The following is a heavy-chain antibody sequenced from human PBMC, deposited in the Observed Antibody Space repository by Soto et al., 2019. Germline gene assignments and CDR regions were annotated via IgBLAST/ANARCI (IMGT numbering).Heavy chain of an antibody. CDR1: GYTFTNYG. J-gene: IGHJ3*02. CDR2: ISPYNGTT. D-gene: IGHD2-15*01. V-gene: IGHV1-18*01. CDR3: ELDLYGGNCCDAFEI. Sequence: QAQLAQSGAEVKKPGASVNISCKASGYTFTNYGVIWVRQAPGQGLEWVGWISPYNGTTEYAQKFQGRVTMTRDKPTCTAYMELRILRSDDTAVYYCELDLYGGNCCDAFEIWGQGTMVTVSS.